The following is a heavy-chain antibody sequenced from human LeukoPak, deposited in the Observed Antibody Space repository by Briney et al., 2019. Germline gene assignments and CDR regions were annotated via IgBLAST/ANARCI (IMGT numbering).Heavy chain of an antibody. J-gene: IGHJ4*02. D-gene: IGHD5/OR15-5a*01. V-gene: IGHV4-34*01. CDR3: ARSGPMPDNLRYFDY. CDR2: INHSGST. CDR1: GGSSSGYY. Sequence: SETLSLTCAVYGGSSSGYYWSWIRQPPGKGLEWIGEINHSGSTNYNPSLKSRVTISVDTSKNQFSLKLSSVTAADTAVYYCARSGPMPDNLRYFDYWGQGTLVTVSS.